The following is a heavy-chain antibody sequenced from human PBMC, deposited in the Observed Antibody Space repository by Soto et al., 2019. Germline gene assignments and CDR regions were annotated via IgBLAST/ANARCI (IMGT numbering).Heavy chain of an antibody. CDR3: AREAGGEYCSSTSCYTDAFDI. CDR2: IKQDGSEK. Sequence: EVQLVESGGGWVQPGGSLRLPSEAPGLTFISFRRRWVRRAPGKGLEWVAIIKQDGSEKYYVDFVKGRFTISRDNAQNSLYLQMNSLRAEDTAVYYCAREAGGEYCSSTSCYTDAFDIWGQGTMVTVSS. D-gene: IGHD2-2*02. V-gene: IGHV3-7*01. J-gene: IGHJ3*02. CDR1: GLTFISFR.